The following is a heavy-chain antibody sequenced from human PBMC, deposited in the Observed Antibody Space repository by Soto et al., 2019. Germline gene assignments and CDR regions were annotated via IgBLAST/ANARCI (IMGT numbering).Heavy chain of an antibody. CDR2: MNPNSGNT. Sequence: ASVKVSCKASGYTFTSYDINWVRQATGQGLEWMGWMNPNSGNTGYAQKFQGRVTMTRNTSISTAYMELSSLRSDDTAVYYCARLYCSGGSCYGEMGTYYYYMDVWGKGTTVTVSS. CDR3: ARLYCSGGSCYGEMGTYYYYMDV. V-gene: IGHV1-8*01. J-gene: IGHJ6*03. D-gene: IGHD2-15*01. CDR1: GYTFTSYD.